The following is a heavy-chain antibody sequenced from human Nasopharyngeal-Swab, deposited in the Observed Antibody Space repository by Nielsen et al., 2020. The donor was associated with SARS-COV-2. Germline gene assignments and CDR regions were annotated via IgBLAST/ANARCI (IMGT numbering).Heavy chain of an antibody. V-gene: IGHV4-34*01. CDR2: INHSGRT. CDR1: VGSFSGYY. J-gene: IGHJ2*01. Sequence: SETLSLTCAVYVGSFSGYYWTWIRQPPGGGLEWIGEINHSGRTNYNPSLKSRVTISVDTSKNQFSLKLSSVTAADTAVYYCARESPPDWYFDLWGRGTLVTVSS. CDR3: ARESPPDWYFDL.